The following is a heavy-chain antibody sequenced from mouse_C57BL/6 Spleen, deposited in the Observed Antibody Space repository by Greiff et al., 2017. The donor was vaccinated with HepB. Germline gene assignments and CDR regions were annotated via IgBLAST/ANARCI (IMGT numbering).Heavy chain of an antibody. J-gene: IGHJ2*01. Sequence: EVQLVESGGGLVQPGGSLSLSCAASGFTFTDYYMSWVRQPPGKALEWLGFIRNKANGYTTEYSASVKGRFTISRDNSQSILYLQMNALRAEDSATYYCARSIYYDYDGDYFDYWGQGTTLTVSS. CDR3: ARSIYYDYDGDYFDY. D-gene: IGHD2-4*01. V-gene: IGHV7-3*01. CDR2: IRNKANGYTT. CDR1: GFTFTDYY.